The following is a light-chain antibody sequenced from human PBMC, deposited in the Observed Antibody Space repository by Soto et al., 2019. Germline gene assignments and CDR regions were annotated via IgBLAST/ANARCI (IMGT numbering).Light chain of an antibody. Sequence: EIVLTQSPATLSLSPGERATLSFRASQSVSSYLAWYQQKPGQAPRLLIYDASKRATGIPARFAGSGSGTEFTLTISSLAPEDFAVYYCQQRYNMITFGQGTRLEI. V-gene: IGKV3-11*01. J-gene: IGKJ5*01. CDR1: QSVSSY. CDR3: QQRYNMIT. CDR2: DAS.